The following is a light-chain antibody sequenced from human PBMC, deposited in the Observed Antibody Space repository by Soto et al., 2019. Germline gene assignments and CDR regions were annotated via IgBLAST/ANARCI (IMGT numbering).Light chain of an antibody. CDR3: ASWDDSLSGGV. J-gene: IGLJ3*02. Sequence: QSVLTQPPSASGTPGQRVIISCSGSNSNIGTYTVNWYQQLPGTAHKHLIYTDYQRPSGVPDRFSGSRSGTSASLAISGLQSEDEADYYCASWDDSLSGGVFGGGTKLTVL. CDR2: TDY. CDR1: NSNIGTYT. V-gene: IGLV1-44*01.